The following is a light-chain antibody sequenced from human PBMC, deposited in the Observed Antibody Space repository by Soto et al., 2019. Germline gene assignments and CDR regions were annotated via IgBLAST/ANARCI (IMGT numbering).Light chain of an antibody. J-gene: IGKJ4*01. V-gene: IGKV3-20*01. CDR3: QHYGSSLVT. Sequence: EIVLTQSPDTLSLSPGERATLSCRASQSVRSSYLAWYQQKPGQAPRLLIYGASRRATGIPDRFSGSGSGTDFTLTISRLEPEDFVVYYCQHYGSSLVTFGGGTKVEIK. CDR1: QSVRSSY. CDR2: GAS.